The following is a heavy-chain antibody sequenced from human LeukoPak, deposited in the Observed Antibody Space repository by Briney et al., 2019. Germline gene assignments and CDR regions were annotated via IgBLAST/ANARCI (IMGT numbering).Heavy chain of an antibody. D-gene: IGHD5-12*01. Sequence: ASVKVSCKASGYTFTGYYMHWVRQAPGQGLEWMGRIIPILGIANYAQKFQGRVTITADKSTSTAYMELSSLRSEDTAVYYCASREQGYSGCDLPPGAYGMDVWGQGTTVTVSS. CDR2: IIPILGIA. CDR1: GYTFTGYY. J-gene: IGHJ6*02. CDR3: ASREQGYSGCDLPPGAYGMDV. V-gene: IGHV1-69*02.